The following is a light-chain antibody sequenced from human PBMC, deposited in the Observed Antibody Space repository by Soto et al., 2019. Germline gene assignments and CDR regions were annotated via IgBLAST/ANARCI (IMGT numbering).Light chain of an antibody. CDR2: AAS. Sequence: EIVMTHSPATLSVSPGERAALSCRASQSVISNLAWYQQKPGQAPRLLISAASRRATDIPDRFSGSGSGTDFTLTISRLQPEDFAVYYCQQSGSSTRTFGQGTKVDNK. CDR1: QSVISN. V-gene: IGKV3-20*01. CDR3: QQSGSSTRT. J-gene: IGKJ1*01.